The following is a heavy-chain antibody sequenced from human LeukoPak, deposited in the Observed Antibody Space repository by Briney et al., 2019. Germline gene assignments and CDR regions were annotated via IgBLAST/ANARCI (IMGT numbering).Heavy chain of an antibody. V-gene: IGHV1-46*01. CDR2: INPSGGST. D-gene: IGHD3-9*01. Sequence: GASVKVSCKASGGTFSSYAISWVRQAPGQGLEWMGIINPSGGSTSYAQKFQGRVTMTRDMSTSTVYMELSSLRSEDTAVYYCARDFRAPSDWLSPTAFDYWGQGTLVTVSS. CDR1: GGTFSSYA. J-gene: IGHJ4*02. CDR3: ARDFRAPSDWLSPTAFDY.